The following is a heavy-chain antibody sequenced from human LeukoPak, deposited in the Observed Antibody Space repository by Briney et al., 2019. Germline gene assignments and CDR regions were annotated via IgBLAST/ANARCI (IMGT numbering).Heavy chain of an antibody. V-gene: IGHV1-69*05. D-gene: IGHD3-22*01. CDR1: GGTFSSYA. J-gene: IGHJ4*02. Sequence: SVKVSCKASGGTFSSYAISWVRQAPGQGLEWMGGIIPIFGTANYAQKFQGRVTITTDESTSTAYMELSSLRSEDTAVYYCARYYYDSSGYSQYYFDYWGQGTLFTVSS. CDR2: IIPIFGTA. CDR3: ARYYYDSSGYSQYYFDY.